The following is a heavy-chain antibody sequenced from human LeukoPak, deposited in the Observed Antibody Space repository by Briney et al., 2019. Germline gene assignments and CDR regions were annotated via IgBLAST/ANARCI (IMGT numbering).Heavy chain of an antibody. J-gene: IGHJ6*03. D-gene: IGHD1-1*01. CDR3: ARDYNWNAHYYYYYMDV. CDR1: GYTFTGYY. V-gene: IGHV1-2*02. Sequence: GSVKVSCKASGYTFTGYYMRWVRQAPGQGLEWMGWINPNSGGTNYAQKFQGRVTMTRDTSISTAYMELSRLRSDDTAVYYCARDYNWNAHYYYYYMDVWGKGTTVTVSS. CDR2: INPNSGGT.